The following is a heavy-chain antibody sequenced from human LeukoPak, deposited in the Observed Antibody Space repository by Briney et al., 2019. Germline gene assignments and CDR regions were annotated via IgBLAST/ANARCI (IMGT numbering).Heavy chain of an antibody. J-gene: IGHJ6*02. Sequence: ASVKVSCKASGYTFTSYYMHWVRQAPGQGLEWMGWINPNSGGTNYAQKFQGWVTTTRDTSISTAYMELSRLRSDDTAVYYCARGPHSSGYYYLFHYYGMDVWGQGTTVTVSS. D-gene: IGHD3-22*01. CDR2: INPNSGGT. V-gene: IGHV1-2*04. CDR1: GYTFTSYY. CDR3: ARGPHSSGYYYLFHYYGMDV.